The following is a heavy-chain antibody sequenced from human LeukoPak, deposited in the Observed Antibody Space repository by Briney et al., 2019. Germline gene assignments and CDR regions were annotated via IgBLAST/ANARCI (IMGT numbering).Heavy chain of an antibody. CDR1: GFTFSSYW. CDR3: ARSAFPADY. Sequence: GGSLRLSCAASGFTFSSYWMSWVRQAPGKGLEWVANIKHDAREKYYVDSVMGRFTISRDNAKNSVFLQMNSLRAEDTALYYCARSAFPADYWGQGILVTVSS. V-gene: IGHV3-7*01. CDR2: IKHDAREK. D-gene: IGHD2/OR15-2a*01. J-gene: IGHJ4*02.